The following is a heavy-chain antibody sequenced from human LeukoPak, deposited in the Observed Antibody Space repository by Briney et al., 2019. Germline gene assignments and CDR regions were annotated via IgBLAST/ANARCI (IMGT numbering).Heavy chain of an antibody. CDR1: GGSISSSSYY. V-gene: IGHV4-39*01. CDR2: IYYSGST. D-gene: IGHD2-2*01. J-gene: IGHJ4*02. CDR3: ARLADCSSTSCYSPFDY. Sequence: SETLSLTCTVSGGSISSSSYYWGWIRQPPGKGLEWIGSIYYSGSTYYNPSLKSRVTISVDTSKNQFSLKLSSVTAADTAVYYCARLADCSSTSCYSPFDYWGQGTLVTVSS.